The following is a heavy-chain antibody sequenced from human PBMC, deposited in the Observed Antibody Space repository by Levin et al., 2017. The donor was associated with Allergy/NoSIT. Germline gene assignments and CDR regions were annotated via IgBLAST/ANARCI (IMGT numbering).Heavy chain of an antibody. V-gene: IGHV3-30*18. CDR1: GFTFSNFG. Sequence: GGSLRLSCAASGFTFSNFGIHWVRQAPGKGLEWVAFISYDGSNKYYVDSVKGRFTISRDNSKNRLYLQVNSLRAEDTAVYYCVKGGYCNSFNCSDYYYYYGMDVWGRGTTVTVSS. D-gene: IGHD2-2*01. CDR2: ISYDGSNK. J-gene: IGHJ6*02. CDR3: VKGGYCNSFNCSDYYYYYGMDV.